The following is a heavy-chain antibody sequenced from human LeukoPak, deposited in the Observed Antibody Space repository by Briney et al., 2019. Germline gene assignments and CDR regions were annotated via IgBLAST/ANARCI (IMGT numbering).Heavy chain of an antibody. CDR1: GYTFTSYG. D-gene: IGHD6-19*01. CDR3: ARDANIPGIAVAGD. CDR2: ISAYNGNT. V-gene: IGHV1-18*01. J-gene: IGHJ4*02. Sequence: ASVKVSCKASGYTFTSYGISWVRQAPGQGLEWMGWISAYNGNTNYAQKLQGRVTMTTDTSTSTAYMEPRSLRSDDTAVYYCARDANIPGIAVAGDWGQGTLVTVSS.